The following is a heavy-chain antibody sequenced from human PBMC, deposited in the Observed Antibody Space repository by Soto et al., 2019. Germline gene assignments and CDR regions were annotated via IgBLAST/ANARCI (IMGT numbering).Heavy chain of an antibody. J-gene: IGHJ6*02. V-gene: IGHV4-4*02. CDR1: GGSISSSNW. D-gene: IGHD3-3*01. CDR2: IYHSGST. CDR3: ARDLSYDFWSGRYGMDV. Sequence: QVQLQESGPGLVKPSGTLSLTCAVSGGSISSSNWWSWVRQPPGKGLEWIGEIYHSGSTNYNPSLTSRVPMSVDKSKNQFTLELSSVPAADTAVYYCARDLSYDFWSGRYGMDVWGQGTTVTVSS.